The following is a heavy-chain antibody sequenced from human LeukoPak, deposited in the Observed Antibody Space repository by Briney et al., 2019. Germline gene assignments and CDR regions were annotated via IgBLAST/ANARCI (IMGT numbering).Heavy chain of an antibody. CDR3: ARGSSSNLYYFDY. CDR2: INPTGGGT. J-gene: IGHJ4*02. D-gene: IGHD6-13*01. V-gene: IGHV1-46*01. CDR1: GYTFTSYY. Sequence: ASVKLSCKASGYTFTSYYIHWVRQAPGQGLEWMGIINPTGGGTTYAQKFQGRVTMTRDTSTSTVYMELSTLRSEDTAVYYCARGSSSNLYYFDYWGQGTLVTVSS.